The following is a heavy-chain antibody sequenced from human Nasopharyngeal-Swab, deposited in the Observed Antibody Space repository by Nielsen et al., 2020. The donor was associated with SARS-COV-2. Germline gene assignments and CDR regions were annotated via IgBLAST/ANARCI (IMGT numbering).Heavy chain of an antibody. CDR3: AKEGEWELLKNAFDI. CDR2: ISYDGSNK. V-gene: IGHV3-30-3*01. CDR1: GFTFSSYA. J-gene: IGHJ3*02. Sequence: GESLKISCAASGFTFSSYAMHWVRQAPGKGLEWVAVISYDGSNKYYADSVKGRFTISRDNSKNTLYLQMNSLRAEDTAVYYCAKEGEWELLKNAFDIWGQGTMVTVSS. D-gene: IGHD1-26*01.